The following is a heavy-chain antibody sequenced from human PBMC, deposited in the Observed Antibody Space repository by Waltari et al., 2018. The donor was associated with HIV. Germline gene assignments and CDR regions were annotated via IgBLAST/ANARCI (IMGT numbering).Heavy chain of an antibody. J-gene: IGHJ4*02. D-gene: IGHD2-15*01. CDR1: GFNFRRFS. CDR2: LRRDTYEA. Sequence: LVQSGGGEVQEGGSLVLSCSGSGFNFRRFSLNWVRQTPRRGLAWVASLRRDTYEANYLASVRGRFIISRDNAKSSAYLEMTSLRVEDTATYYCVRDDPGYVAIDYWGQGSQVVVS. V-gene: IGHV3-7*03. CDR3: VRDDPGYVAIDY.